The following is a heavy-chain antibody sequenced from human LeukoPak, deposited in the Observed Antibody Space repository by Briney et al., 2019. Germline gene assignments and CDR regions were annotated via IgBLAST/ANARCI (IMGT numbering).Heavy chain of an antibody. V-gene: IGHV4-59*12. CDR3: ARDGYIYSSGYYYFDY. D-gene: IGHD3-22*01. Sequence: PSETLSLTCTVSGGSISSYYWSWIRQPPGKGLEWIGYIYYSGSTNYNPPLKSRVTMSVDTSKNQFSLKLSSVTAADTAVYYCARDGYIYSSGYYYFDYWGQGTLVTVSS. J-gene: IGHJ4*02. CDR2: IYYSGST. CDR1: GGSISSYY.